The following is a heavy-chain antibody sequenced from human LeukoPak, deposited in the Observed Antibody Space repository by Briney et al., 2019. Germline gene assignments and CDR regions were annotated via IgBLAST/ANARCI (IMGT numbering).Heavy chain of an antibody. CDR2: IWYDGSNK. D-gene: IGHD5-18*01. V-gene: IGHV3-33*01. CDR3: ARELGGYSYGFGDY. Sequence: GGSLRLSCAASGFTFSSYVMHWVRQAPGKGLEWVAVIWYDGSNKYYADSVKGRFTISRDNSKNTLYLQMNSLRAEDTAVYYCARELGGYSYGFGDYWGQGTLVTVSS. J-gene: IGHJ4*02. CDR1: GFTFSSYV.